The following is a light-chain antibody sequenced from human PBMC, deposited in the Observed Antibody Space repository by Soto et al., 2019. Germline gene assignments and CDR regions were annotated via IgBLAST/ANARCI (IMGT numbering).Light chain of an antibody. CDR3: SVYTRTSTYV. CDR1: IDDVTAYYR. Sequence: QSALTQPPSVSGSPGQSVTISCSGTIDDVTAYYRVSWYQQTPGTAPKLMIYDVSNRPSGVPDRFSGPRSGNTASLTISGLQAEDEGDYYCSVYTRTSTYVFGTGTKVTVL. J-gene: IGLJ1*01. CDR2: DVS. V-gene: IGLV2-18*01.